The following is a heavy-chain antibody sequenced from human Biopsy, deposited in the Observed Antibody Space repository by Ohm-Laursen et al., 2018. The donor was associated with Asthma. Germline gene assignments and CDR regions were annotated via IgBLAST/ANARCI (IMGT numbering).Heavy chain of an antibody. CDR3: ARISRLGYNSLDYGMDV. J-gene: IGHJ6*02. CDR1: GFSVSTKY. CDR2: IYSCDNT. V-gene: IGHV3-53*01. Sequence: SLRLSCAASGFSVSTKYMSWVRQAPGKGLEWVSLIYSCDNTYYADSVKGRFTISRDHSKLYLQMNNLRAEDTAVYHCARISRLGYNSLDYGMDVWGQGTTVTVSS. D-gene: IGHD5-24*01.